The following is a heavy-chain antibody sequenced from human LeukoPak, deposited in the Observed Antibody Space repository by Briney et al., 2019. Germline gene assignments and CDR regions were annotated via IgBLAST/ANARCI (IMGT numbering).Heavy chain of an antibody. J-gene: IGHJ5*02. Sequence: GGSLRLSCAGFGFSFTSHWMSWVRQAPAKGLEWVANIKEDGSEKYYADSVKGRFTISRDNAKNSLSLQMNSLRAEDTAVYYCARGVGWFDPWGQGTLVTVSS. D-gene: IGHD3-3*01. CDR2: IKEDGSEK. CDR3: ARGVGWFDP. CDR1: GFSFTSHW. V-gene: IGHV3-7*01.